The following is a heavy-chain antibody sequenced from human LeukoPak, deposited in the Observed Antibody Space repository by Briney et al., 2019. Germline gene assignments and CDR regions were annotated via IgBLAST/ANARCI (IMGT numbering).Heavy chain of an antibody. Sequence: ASVKVSCKASGYTFTRYYMHWVRPAPGQGLEWMGIINPSGGSTSYAQKFQRRVTMTRDTSTSTVYMELSSLRSEETAVYYCARAVRGVVISLVWFDPWGQGTLVTVSP. J-gene: IGHJ5*02. CDR3: ARAVRGVVISLVWFDP. CDR1: GYTFTRYY. CDR2: INPSGGST. V-gene: IGHV1-46*01. D-gene: IGHD3-3*01.